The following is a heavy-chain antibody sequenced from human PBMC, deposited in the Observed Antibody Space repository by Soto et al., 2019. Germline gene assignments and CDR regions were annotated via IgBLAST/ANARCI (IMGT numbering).Heavy chain of an antibody. D-gene: IGHD3-10*01. Sequence: GGSLRLSCAASGFTFSSYWMHWVRQAPGKGLVWVSRINSDGSSTSYADSVKGRFTISRDNAKNTLYLQMNSLRAEDTAVYYCASAWFGELKYVDYCGQGTLVTVSS. CDR3: ASAWFGELKYVDY. J-gene: IGHJ4*02. V-gene: IGHV3-74*01. CDR2: INSDGSST. CDR1: GFTFSSYW.